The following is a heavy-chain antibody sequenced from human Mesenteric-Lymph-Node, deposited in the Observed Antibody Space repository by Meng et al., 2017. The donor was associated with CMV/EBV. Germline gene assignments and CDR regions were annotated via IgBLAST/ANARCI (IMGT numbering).Heavy chain of an antibody. CDR1: GYSFSSYW. CDR3: ARRLESGSREIDY. V-gene: IGHV5-51*01. D-gene: IGHD1-26*01. J-gene: IGHJ4*02. CDR2: IYPGDSDT. Sequence: GESLKISCQGSGYSFSSYWIGWVRQMPGKGLEWMGIIYPGDSDTRYNPSFQGQVTISADKSISTAYLQWSSLTASDTAMYYCARRLESGSREIDYWGQGTLVTVSS.